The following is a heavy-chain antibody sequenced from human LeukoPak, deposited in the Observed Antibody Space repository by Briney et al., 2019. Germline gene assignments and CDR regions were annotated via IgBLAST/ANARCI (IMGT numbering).Heavy chain of an antibody. V-gene: IGHV3-30*03. CDR2: ISYDGSNK. Sequence: GGSLRLSCAASGFTFSSYGMHWVRQAPGKGLEWVAVISYDGSNKYYADSVKGRFTISRDNSKNTLYLQMNSLRAEDTAVYYCATPQQWLVLWNYFDYWGQGTLVTVPS. D-gene: IGHD6-19*01. CDR3: ATPQQWLVLWNYFDY. CDR1: GFTFSSYG. J-gene: IGHJ4*02.